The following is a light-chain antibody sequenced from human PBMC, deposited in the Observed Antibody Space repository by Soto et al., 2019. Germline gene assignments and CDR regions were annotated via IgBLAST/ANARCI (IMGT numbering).Light chain of an antibody. J-gene: IGKJ5*01. CDR2: DAS. CDR1: HDASSA. V-gene: IGKV1-13*02. Sequence: AIQLTQSPSSLSASVGDRVTITCRASHDASSAVAWYQHKPGKPPTLLLYDASTLQSGVPSRFSGSGSGTYFTLTISSLQAEDFASYVWQQGKSYPITFGQGTRVEMK. CDR3: QQGKSYPIT.